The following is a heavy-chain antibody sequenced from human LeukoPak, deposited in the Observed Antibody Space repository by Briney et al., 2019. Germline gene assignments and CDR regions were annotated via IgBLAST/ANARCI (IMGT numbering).Heavy chain of an antibody. CDR3: AREHSGSYYAFDY. CDR1: GYSISSGYY. CDR2: IYHSGST. J-gene: IGHJ4*02. D-gene: IGHD1-26*01. Sequence: SETLSLTCAVSGYSISSGYYWGWIRQPPGKGLEWIGSIYHSGSTYYNPSLKSRVTISVDTSKNHFSLNLSSVTAADTAMYYCAREHSGSYYAFDYWGQGTLVTVSS. V-gene: IGHV4-38-2*02.